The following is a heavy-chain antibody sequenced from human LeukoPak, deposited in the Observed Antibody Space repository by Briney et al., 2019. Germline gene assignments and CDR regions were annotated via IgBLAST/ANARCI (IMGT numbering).Heavy chain of an antibody. CDR3: ARLTTLQAGY. Sequence: GSLRLSCAASGFTFTSSNMNWVRQAPGKGLEWVSYISSSSSTIYYADSVKGRFTISRDNAKNSLYLQMSSLRDEDTAVYYCARLTTLQAGYWGQGTLVTVSS. D-gene: IGHD4-11*01. CDR1: GFTFTSSN. CDR2: ISSSSSTI. J-gene: IGHJ4*02. V-gene: IGHV3-48*02.